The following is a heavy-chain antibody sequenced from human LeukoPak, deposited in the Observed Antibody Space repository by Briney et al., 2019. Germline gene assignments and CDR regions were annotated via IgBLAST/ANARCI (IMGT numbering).Heavy chain of an antibody. CDR1: GYTFTGYY. CDR2: IYPNSGAT. J-gene: IGHJ4*02. V-gene: IGHV1-2*02. D-gene: IGHD3-3*01. CDR3: RTILSNGPFDH. Sequence: ASVKVSCKASGYTFTGYYMHWVRQAPGQGLEWMGYIYPNSGATKYAQKFQGGVTMTRDTSISTAYMELSGLGSDDTAVYYCRTILSNGPFDHWGQGSLVTVSS.